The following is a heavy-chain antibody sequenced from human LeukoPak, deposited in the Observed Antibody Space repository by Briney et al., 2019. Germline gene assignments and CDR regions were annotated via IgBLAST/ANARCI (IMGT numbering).Heavy chain of an antibody. J-gene: IGHJ6*02. Sequence: SVTVSCKASGGTFSSYAISWVRQAPGQGLEWMGRIIPILGIANYAQKFQGRVTITADKSTSTAYMELSSLRSEDTAVYYCAREGVVTTYHYYYHGMDVWGQGTTVTVSS. CDR3: AREGVVTTYHYYYHGMDV. V-gene: IGHV1-69*04. CDR1: GGTFSSYA. D-gene: IGHD3-3*01. CDR2: IIPILGIA.